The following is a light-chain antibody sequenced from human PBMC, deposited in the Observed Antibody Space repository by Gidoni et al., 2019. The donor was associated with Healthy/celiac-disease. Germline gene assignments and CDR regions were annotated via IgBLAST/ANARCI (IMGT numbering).Light chain of an antibody. CDR1: NIGSKS. J-gene: IGLJ3*02. Sequence: SYVLTPPPSVSVAPGKTARSTCGGNNIGSKSVHWYQQKPGQAPVLVVYDDGDRRSGIPERFSGSNSGNTATLTISRVEAGDEADYYCQVWDSSSDHWVFGGGTKLTVL. CDR2: DDG. CDR3: QVWDSSSDHWV. V-gene: IGLV3-21*03.